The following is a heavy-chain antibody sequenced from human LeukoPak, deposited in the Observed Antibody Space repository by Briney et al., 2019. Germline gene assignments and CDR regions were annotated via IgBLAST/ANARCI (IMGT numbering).Heavy chain of an antibody. J-gene: IGHJ4*02. CDR2: ISSSTRTT. D-gene: IGHD3-10*01. Sequence: GGSLRLSCAASGFTFSTYSMNWVRQAPGKGLEWVSYISSSTRTTYYADSVKGRFTISRDNAKNSLYLQMNSLRAEDTAVYYCARDRGNYYGSGSPFDYWGQGTLVTVSS. CDR1: GFTFSTYS. CDR3: ARDRGNYYGSGSPFDY. V-gene: IGHV3-48*04.